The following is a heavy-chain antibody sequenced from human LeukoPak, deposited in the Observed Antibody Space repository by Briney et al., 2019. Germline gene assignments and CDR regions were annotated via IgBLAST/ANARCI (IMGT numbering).Heavy chain of an antibody. V-gene: IGHV1-46*01. J-gene: IGHJ5*02. D-gene: IGHD5-24*01. CDR3: ARDHRVMATITNWFDP. CDR2: INPSGGST. CDR1: GYTLTSYY. Sequence: ASVKVSCKASGYTLTSYYMHWVRQAPGQGLEWMGIINPSGGSTSYAQKFQGRVTMTRDTSTSTVYMELSSLRSEDTAVYYCARDHRVMATITNWFDPWGQGTLVTVSS.